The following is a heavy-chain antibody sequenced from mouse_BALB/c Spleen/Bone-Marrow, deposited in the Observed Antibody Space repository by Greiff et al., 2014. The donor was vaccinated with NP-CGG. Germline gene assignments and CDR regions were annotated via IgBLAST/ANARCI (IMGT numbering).Heavy chain of an antibody. CDR2: ISSGGSYT. Sequence: LKLSCAASGFTFSSYAMSWVRQTPEKRLEWVATISSGGSYTYYPDSVKGRFTISRDNAKNTLYLQMSSLRSEDTAMYYCARRGYGNYVGYAMDYWGQGTSVTVSS. J-gene: IGHJ4*01. CDR1: GFTFSSYA. CDR3: ARRGYGNYVGYAMDY. D-gene: IGHD2-10*02. V-gene: IGHV5-9-1*01.